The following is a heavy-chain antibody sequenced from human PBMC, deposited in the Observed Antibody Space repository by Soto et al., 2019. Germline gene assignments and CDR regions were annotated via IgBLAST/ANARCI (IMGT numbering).Heavy chain of an antibody. CDR3: ARSYRRYCSGGSCYSYYYYYMDV. CDR1: GGSISSYY. J-gene: IGHJ6*03. V-gene: IGHV4-59*01. D-gene: IGHD2-15*01. Sequence: QVQLQESGPGLVKPSETLSLTCTVSGGSISSYYWSWTRQPPGKGLEWIGYIYYSGSTNYNPSLKSRGTISVDTSKNQFSLKLSSVTAADTAVYYCARSYRRYCSGGSCYSYYYYYMDVWGKGTTVTVSS. CDR2: IYYSGST.